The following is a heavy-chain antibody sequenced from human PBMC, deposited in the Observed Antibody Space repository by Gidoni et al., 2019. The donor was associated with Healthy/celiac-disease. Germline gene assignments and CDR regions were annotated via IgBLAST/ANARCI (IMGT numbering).Heavy chain of an antibody. CDR1: GFTFSSYA. Sequence: EVQLLESGGGLVQPGGSLRLSCAASGFTFSSYAMSWVRPAPGKGLEWVSAISGSGGSTYYADSVKGRFTISRDNSKNTLYLQMNSLRAEDTAVYYCAKDLSSIAAAGVFDPVTDYWGQGTLVTVSS. CDR3: AKDLSSIAAAGVFDPVTDY. J-gene: IGHJ4*02. CDR2: ISGSGGST. V-gene: IGHV3-23*01. D-gene: IGHD6-13*01.